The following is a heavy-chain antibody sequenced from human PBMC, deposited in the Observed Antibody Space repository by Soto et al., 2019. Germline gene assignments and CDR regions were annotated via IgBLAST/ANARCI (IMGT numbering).Heavy chain of an antibody. Sequence: GGSLRLSCAASGFTFSSYGMHWVRQAPGKGLEWVAVIWYDGSNKYYADSVKGRFTISRDNSKNTLYLQMNSLRAEDTAVYYCARDERPHRLNYYYYYMDVWGKGTTVTVSS. V-gene: IGHV3-33*01. CDR3: ARDERPHRLNYYYYYMDV. J-gene: IGHJ6*03. CDR2: IWYDGSNK. CDR1: GFTFSSYG.